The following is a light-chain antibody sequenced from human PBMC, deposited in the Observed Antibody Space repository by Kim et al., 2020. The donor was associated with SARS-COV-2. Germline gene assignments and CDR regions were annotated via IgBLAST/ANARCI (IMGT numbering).Light chain of an antibody. CDR3: QQSYSTPYT. J-gene: IGKJ2*01. CDR1: QSISSY. Sequence: GDRVTITCRTSQSISSYLNWYQQKPGKAPKLLIYAASSLQSGVPSRFSGSGSGTDFTLTISSLQPEDFATYYCQQSYSTPYTFGQGTKLEI. CDR2: AAS. V-gene: IGKV1-39*01.